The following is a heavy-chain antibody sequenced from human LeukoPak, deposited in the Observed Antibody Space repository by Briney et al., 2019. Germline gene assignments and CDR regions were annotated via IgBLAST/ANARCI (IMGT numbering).Heavy chain of an antibody. V-gene: IGHV4-59*01. CDR2: IYYTGST. CDR3: ATHYGRYYFDY. CDR1: GGSIDPYY. D-gene: IGHD4-17*01. J-gene: IGHJ4*02. Sequence: PSETLSLTCTVSGGSIDPYYWIWIRQSPLRGLEWIGYIYYTGSTNSNPSLKSRVTISVDTSKNQFSLKLSSVTAADTAVYYCATHYGRYYFDYWGQGTLVTVSS.